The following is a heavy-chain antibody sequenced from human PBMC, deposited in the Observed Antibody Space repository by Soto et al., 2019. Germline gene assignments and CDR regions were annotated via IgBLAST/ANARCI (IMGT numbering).Heavy chain of an antibody. V-gene: IGHV1-2*04. Sequence: SXKVSCKASGYTXSGYYRDWVRQAPGQGLEWMGWINPNSGGTNYAQKFPGWVTMNRDTSISTAYMELSRLRSDDTAVYYCERGTYYDFWSGGGRGMDVWGQGTTGTVS. CDR1: GYTXSGYY. D-gene: IGHD3-3*01. J-gene: IGHJ6*02. CDR3: ERGTYYDFWSGGGRGMDV. CDR2: INPNSGGT.